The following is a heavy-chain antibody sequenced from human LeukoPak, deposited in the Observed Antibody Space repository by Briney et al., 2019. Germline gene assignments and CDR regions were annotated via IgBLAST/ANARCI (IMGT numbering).Heavy chain of an antibody. J-gene: IGHJ4*02. CDR3: ARENINSEDY. V-gene: IGHV3-30*03. D-gene: IGHD4-23*01. Sequence: PGGSLRLSCAASGFTFSSYAMSWVRQAPGKGLEWVAVISYDGSNKYYADSVKGRFTISRDNAKNTLYLQMNSLRAEDTAVYYCARENINSEDYWGQGTLVTVSS. CDR2: ISYDGSNK. CDR1: GFTFSSYA.